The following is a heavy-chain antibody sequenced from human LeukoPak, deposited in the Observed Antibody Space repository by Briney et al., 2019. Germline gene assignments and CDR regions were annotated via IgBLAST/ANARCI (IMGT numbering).Heavy chain of an antibody. CDR3: AREGGQGLLRFLEWLPNWFDP. V-gene: IGHV4-39*07. CDR1: GGSISSSSYY. Sequence: PSETLSLTCTVSGGSISSSSYYWGWIRQPPGKGLEWIGSIYYSGSTYYNPSLKSRVTISVDTSKNQFSLKLSSVTAADTAVYYCAREGGQGLLRFLEWLPNWFDPWGQGTLVTVSS. CDR2: IYYSGST. J-gene: IGHJ5*02. D-gene: IGHD3-3*01.